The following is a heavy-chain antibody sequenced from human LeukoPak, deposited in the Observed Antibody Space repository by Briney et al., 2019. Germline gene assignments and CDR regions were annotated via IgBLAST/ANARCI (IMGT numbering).Heavy chain of an antibody. J-gene: IGHJ4*02. CDR3: ARGLHYDSSGYYYSFDY. D-gene: IGHD3-22*01. CDR2: ISHSGST. V-gene: IGHV4-34*01. CDR1: GGSFSGYF. Sequence: SETLSLACAVYGGSFSGYFWSWIRQPPGKGLEWIGEISHSGSTNYNPSLKSRVTISVDTSKNQFSLKLSSVTAADTAVYYCARGLHYDSSGYYYSFDYWGQGTLVTVSS.